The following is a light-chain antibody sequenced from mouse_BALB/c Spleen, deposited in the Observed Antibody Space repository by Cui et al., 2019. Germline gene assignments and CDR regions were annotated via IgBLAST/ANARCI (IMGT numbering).Light chain of an antibody. Sequence: DIQMTQSSSSFSVSLCGRVTIPCTASDPINNWFAWSQQKPGNAPRLLISGATSLETGVPSRFSGSGSGKDYTLSITSFQTADVATYYWQQYGSTPYTFGGGTKLEIK. CDR2: GAT. CDR1: DPINNW. CDR3: QQYGSTPYT. V-gene: IGKV13-85*01. J-gene: IGKJ2*01.